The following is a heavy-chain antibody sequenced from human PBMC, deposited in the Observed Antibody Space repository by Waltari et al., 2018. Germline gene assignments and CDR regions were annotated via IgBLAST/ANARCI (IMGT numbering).Heavy chain of an antibody. CDR2: IYTSGST. CDR1: GGSISSYY. Sequence: QVQLQESGPGLVKPSETLSLTCTVSGGSISSYYWSWIRQPAGKGLEWIGRIYTSGSTNYNPSLKSRVTMSVDTSKNQVSLKLSSVTAADTAVYYCAKEIWFGELLSFNWFEPWGQGTLVTVSS. D-gene: IGHD3-10*01. J-gene: IGHJ5*02. V-gene: IGHV4-4*07. CDR3: AKEIWFGELLSFNWFEP.